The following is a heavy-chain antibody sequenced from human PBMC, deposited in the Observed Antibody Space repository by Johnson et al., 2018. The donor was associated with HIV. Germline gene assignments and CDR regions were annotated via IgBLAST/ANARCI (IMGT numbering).Heavy chain of an antibody. V-gene: IGHV3-7*05. CDR1: GLTFSRNW. J-gene: IGHJ3*02. D-gene: IGHD3-10*01. CDR3: ARGRIYGAFAFDI. Sequence: MLLVESGGGLVQPGGSLRLSCVASGLTFSRNWMSWVRQAPGKGLEWVANIKQDGSEKYYVDSVKGRFTISRDNAKNSLYLQMNSLRAEDTAVYYCARGRIYGAFAFDIWGQGTMVTVSS. CDR2: IKQDGSEK.